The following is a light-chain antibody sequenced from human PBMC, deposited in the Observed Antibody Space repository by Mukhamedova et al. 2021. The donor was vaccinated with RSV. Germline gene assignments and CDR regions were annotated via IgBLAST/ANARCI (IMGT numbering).Light chain of an antibody. J-gene: IGLJ3*02. V-gene: IGLV3-1*01. Sequence: IYHDTKRPSGIPERFSGSNSGNTATLTVSGTQPMDEADYYCQAWDRNSGVFGGGTKLTVL. CDR2: HDT. CDR3: QAWDRNSGV.